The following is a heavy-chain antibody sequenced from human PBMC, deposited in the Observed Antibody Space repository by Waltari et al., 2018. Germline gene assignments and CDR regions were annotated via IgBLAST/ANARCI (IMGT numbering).Heavy chain of an antibody. CDR3: ARDLVVGSGDY. CDR2: INPNSGGT. CDR1: GYTFTGYQ. J-gene: IGHJ4*02. V-gene: IGHV1-2*02. D-gene: IGHD1-26*01. Sequence: QVHLMQSGAEVKKPGASVKVSCTASGYTFTGYQIHWVRQAPGQGLEWMGWINPNSGGTNYAQNFQGRVTITRDTSIRTAYMELSRLRSDDTAMYYCARDLVVGSGDYWGQGTLVTVSS.